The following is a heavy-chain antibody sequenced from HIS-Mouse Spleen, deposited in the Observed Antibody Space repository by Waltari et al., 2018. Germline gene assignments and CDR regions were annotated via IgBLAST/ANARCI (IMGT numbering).Heavy chain of an antibody. Sequence: CAASGFTFSSYAMHWVRQAPGKGLEWVAVISYDGSNKYYADSVKGRFTISRDNSKNTLYLQMNSLRAEDTAVYYCARDSYSSSWYFDYWGQGTLVTVSS. CDR3: ARDSYSSSWYFDY. CDR1: GFTFSSYA. CDR2: ISYDGSNK. D-gene: IGHD6-13*01. J-gene: IGHJ4*02. V-gene: IGHV3-30*04.